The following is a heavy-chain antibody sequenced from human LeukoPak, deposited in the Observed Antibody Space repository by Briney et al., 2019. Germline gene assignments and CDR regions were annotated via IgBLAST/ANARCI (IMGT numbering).Heavy chain of an antibody. V-gene: IGHV1-69*13. CDR3: ASSKATNDAFDI. Sequence: ASVKVSCKASGGTFSSYAISWVRQAPGQGLEWMGGIIPIFGTANYAQKFQGRVTITADESTSTAYMELSSLRSEDTAVYYCASSKATNDAFDIWGQGTMVTVSS. J-gene: IGHJ3*02. CDR1: GGTFSSYA. D-gene: IGHD5-12*01. CDR2: IIPIFGTA.